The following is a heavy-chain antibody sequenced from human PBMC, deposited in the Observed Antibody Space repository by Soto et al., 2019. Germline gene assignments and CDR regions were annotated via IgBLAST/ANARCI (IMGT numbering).Heavy chain of an antibody. Sequence: EVQLLESGGGLVQPGGSLRLSCAASGFTFSSYAMSWVRQAPGKGREWVSAISGSGGSTYYAESVKGRFNNSRDNSKNPLYLQMNSMRAEDTAVYYCAKDSVPLAYCSGGSCYENDYWGQGTLVTVSS. J-gene: IGHJ4*02. CDR3: AKDSVPLAYCSGGSCYENDY. V-gene: IGHV3-23*01. CDR2: ISGSGGST. CDR1: GFTFSSYA. D-gene: IGHD2-15*01.